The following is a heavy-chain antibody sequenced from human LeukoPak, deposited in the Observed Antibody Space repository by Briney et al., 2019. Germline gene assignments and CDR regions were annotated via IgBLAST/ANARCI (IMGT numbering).Heavy chain of an antibody. D-gene: IGHD3-3*01. V-gene: IGHV3-33*01. CDR1: GFTFSSYA. Sequence: GRSLRLSCVASGFTFSSYAMHWVRQAPGKGLEWVAVIWFDGSNEKYADSVKGRFTISRDNSKNTVYLQMNSLRVEDTAMYYCAREESVAFDIWGQGTMVTVSS. J-gene: IGHJ3*02. CDR2: IWFDGSNE. CDR3: AREESVAFDI.